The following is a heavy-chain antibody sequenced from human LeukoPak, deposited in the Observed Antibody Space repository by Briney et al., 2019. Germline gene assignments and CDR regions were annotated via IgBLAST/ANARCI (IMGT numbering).Heavy chain of an antibody. CDR3: AKRSHAAGGWKPEYGDYVPDDY. V-gene: IGHV3-23*01. Sequence: GGSLRLSCAASGFTFSSYAMSWVRQAPGKGLEWVSAISGSGGSTYYADSVKGRFTISRDNSKNTLYLQMNSLRAEDTAVYYCAKRSHAAGGWKPEYGDYVPDDYWGQGTLVTVSS. J-gene: IGHJ4*02. D-gene: IGHD4-17*01. CDR1: GFTFSSYA. CDR2: ISGSGGST.